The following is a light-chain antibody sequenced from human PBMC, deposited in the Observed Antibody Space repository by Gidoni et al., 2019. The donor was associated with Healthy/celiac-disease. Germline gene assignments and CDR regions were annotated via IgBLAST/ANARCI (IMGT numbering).Light chain of an antibody. CDR3: QQYGSSLFT. Sequence: EIVLTQSPGTLSLSPGERATLSCRASQSVSSSYLAWYQQKPGQAPRLLIDGASSRATGIPDRFSGRGSGTDFTRTISRLEPEDFAVYYCQQYGSSLFTFGPGTKVDIK. V-gene: IGKV3-20*01. CDR2: GAS. J-gene: IGKJ3*01. CDR1: QSVSSSY.